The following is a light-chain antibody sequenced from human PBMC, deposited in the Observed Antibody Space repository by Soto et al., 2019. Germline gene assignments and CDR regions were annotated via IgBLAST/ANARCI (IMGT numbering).Light chain of an antibody. CDR3: LQVCTSLFT. J-gene: IGKJ3*01. CDR1: QSVSSSY. Sequence: GERATLSCRASQSVSSSYLAWYQQKPGQAPRLLIYGASSRATGIPDRFSGSGSGTDFTLTISSLEPEDFAMYYCLQVCTSLFTCSPGTKVHIE. CDR2: GAS. V-gene: IGKV3-20*01.